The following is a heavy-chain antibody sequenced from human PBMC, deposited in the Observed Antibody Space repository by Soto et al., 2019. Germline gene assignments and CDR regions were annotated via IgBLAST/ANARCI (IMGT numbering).Heavy chain of an antibody. CDR1: GGSISSGGHY. D-gene: IGHD2-15*01. Sequence: SETLSLTCTVSGGSISSGGHYWSWIRQHPGKGLEWIGYIYYSGSTYYNPSLKSRVTISVDTSKNQFSLKLSSVTAADTAVYYCARYVRAAEMVAGMDVWGQGTTVTVSS. J-gene: IGHJ6*02. CDR2: IYYSGST. CDR3: ARYVRAAEMVAGMDV. V-gene: IGHV4-31*03.